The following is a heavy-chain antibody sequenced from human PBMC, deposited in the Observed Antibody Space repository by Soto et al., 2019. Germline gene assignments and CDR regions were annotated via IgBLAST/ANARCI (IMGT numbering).Heavy chain of an antibody. Sequence: PSETLSLGCSVSGGSICSGGYSWSWLRQSPGKGQALLGHIYYSGCTYYNPPLKSRVTISVDRSKNEFSLRLSSVPAADTAVYYCARATFIRKGYYDATDYYYFDYWGQGTLVTVSS. J-gene: IGHJ4*02. D-gene: IGHD3-22*01. CDR1: GGSICSGGYS. V-gene: IGHV4-30-2*06. CDR3: ARATFIRKGYYDATDYYYFDY. CDR2: IYYSGCT.